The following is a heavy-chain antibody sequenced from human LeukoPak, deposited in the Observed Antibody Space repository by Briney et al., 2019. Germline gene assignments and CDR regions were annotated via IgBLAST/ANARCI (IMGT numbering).Heavy chain of an antibody. Sequence: GGSLRLSCAASGFTFSLYSMNWVRQAPGKGLEWVSYITSGSSTIYYADSVRGRFTISGDNAKNSLFLQMNSLRAEDTAVYYCARDGGGDYWGQGTLVTVSS. D-gene: IGHD3-16*01. CDR3: ARDGGGDY. J-gene: IGHJ4*02. CDR1: GFTFSLYS. CDR2: ITSGSSTI. V-gene: IGHV3-48*01.